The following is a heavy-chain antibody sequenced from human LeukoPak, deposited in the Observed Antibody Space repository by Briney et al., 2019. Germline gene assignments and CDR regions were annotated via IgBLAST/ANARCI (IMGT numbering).Heavy chain of an antibody. J-gene: IGHJ4*02. CDR2: ISSSSSYI. CDR3: ARVPGIAAAGTIY. D-gene: IGHD6-13*01. V-gene: IGHV3-21*01. CDR1: GFTFSSYS. Sequence: GGSLRLSCAASGFTFSSYSMNWVRQAPGQGLEWVSFISSSSSYIHYADSVKGRFTISRDNAKNSLYLQMNSLGAEDTAVYYCARVPGIAAAGTIYWGQGTLVTVSS.